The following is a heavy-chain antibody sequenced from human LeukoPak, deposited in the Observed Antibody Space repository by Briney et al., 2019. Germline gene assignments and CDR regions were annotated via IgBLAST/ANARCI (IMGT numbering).Heavy chain of an antibody. CDR3: ASGYSSGWSRFDY. CDR2: IIPIFGTA. D-gene: IGHD6-19*01. J-gene: IGHJ4*02. V-gene: IGHV1-69*01. Sequence: SVTVSCTASGGTFNSYAISWVRQAPGPALEWMGGIIPIFGTANYAQKFQGRVTITADESTSTAYMELSSLRSEDTAVYYCASGYSSGWSRFDYWGQGTLVTVSS. CDR1: GGTFNSYA.